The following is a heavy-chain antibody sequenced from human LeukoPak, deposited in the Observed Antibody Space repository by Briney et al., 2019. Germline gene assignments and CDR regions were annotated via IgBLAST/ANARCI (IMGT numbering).Heavy chain of an antibody. J-gene: IGHJ4*02. D-gene: IGHD3-22*01. CDR3: ARYHSSDFAFDY. CDR1: GGSISPNF. CDR2: INYTGST. V-gene: IGHV4-59*08. Sequence: SETLSLTCTVSGGSISPNFWTWMRHSPGKGREWLGYINYTGSTNYNPSLKGLVTMSDDTSKNQFSLKVTSVTAADTAVYYCARYHSSDFAFDYWGQGTLVTVSS.